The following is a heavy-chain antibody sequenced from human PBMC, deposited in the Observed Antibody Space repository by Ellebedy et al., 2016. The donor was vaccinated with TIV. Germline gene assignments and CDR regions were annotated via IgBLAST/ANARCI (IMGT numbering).Heavy chain of an antibody. D-gene: IGHD1-1*01. CDR1: GFTFSSYA. V-gene: IGHV3-23*01. Sequence: GESLKISCAASGFTFSSYAMNWVRQAPGKGLEWVAGIGVGGGSPYYADSVKGRFTVSRDTSRSTLFLQMNSLRAEDTAVYYCTSPAVGNTTGCCRYYFDYWGLGTLVTVSS. CDR2: IGVGGGSP. J-gene: IGHJ4*02. CDR3: TSPAVGNTTGCCRYYFDY.